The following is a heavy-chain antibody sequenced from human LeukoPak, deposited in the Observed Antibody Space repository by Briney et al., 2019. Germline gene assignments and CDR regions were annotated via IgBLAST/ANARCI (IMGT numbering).Heavy chain of an antibody. D-gene: IGHD3-22*01. V-gene: IGHV4-59*01. J-gene: IGHJ3*02. CDR1: GGSIRSFF. Sequence: SETLSLTCTVSGGSIRSFFWSWLRQPPGKPLEWLGHIYHTGSTNYNPSFKSRLTISVDMSKNLFSLKLSSVTAADTAVYYCARPYYYDSSGYSHHDAFDIWGQGTMVTVSS. CDR2: IYHTGST. CDR3: ARPYYYDSSGYSHHDAFDI.